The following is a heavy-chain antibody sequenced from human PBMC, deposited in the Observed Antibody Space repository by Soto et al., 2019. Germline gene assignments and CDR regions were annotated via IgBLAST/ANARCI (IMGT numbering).Heavy chain of an antibody. D-gene: IGHD5-18*01. CDR1: GGTFSSYA. V-gene: IGHV1-69*13. Sequence: VASARVSCQASGGTFSSYAISWVLQAPGQGLEWMGGIIPIFGTANYAQKFQGRVTITADESTSTAYMGLSSLRSEDTAVYYCARGWDTAVDYYYGMDVWGQGTTVTVSS. CDR2: IIPIFGTA. CDR3: ARGWDTAVDYYYGMDV. J-gene: IGHJ6*02.